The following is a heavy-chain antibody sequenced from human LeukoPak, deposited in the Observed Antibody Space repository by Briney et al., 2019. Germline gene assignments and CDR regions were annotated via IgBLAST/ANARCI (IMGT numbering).Heavy chain of an antibody. D-gene: IGHD4-17*01. CDR1: GYTFSSYY. CDR2: INPSGGST. V-gene: IGHV1-46*01. Sequence: GASVELSCKASGYTFSSYYIHWMRQAPGQGLEWMGIINPSGGSTSYAQKFQGRVTMTRDMSTSTVYMELSSLRSEDTAVYYCARDRGEGDYVSLSIYWGQGTLVTVSS. CDR3: ARDRGEGDYVSLSIY. J-gene: IGHJ4*02.